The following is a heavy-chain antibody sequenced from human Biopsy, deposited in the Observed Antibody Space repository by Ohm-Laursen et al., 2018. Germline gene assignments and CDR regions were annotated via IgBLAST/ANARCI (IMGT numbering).Heavy chain of an antibody. V-gene: IGHV4-39*01. Sequence: SETLSLTCTVTDGSISNIINYWGWIRQPLGKGLEWLGSIYHTGIPDYNPPLKSRVTISVDTSNNQFSLKLSSLTAADTAVYYCARHSFGSGRDFWGQGTLVTVSS. D-gene: IGHD3-10*01. J-gene: IGHJ4*02. CDR2: IYHTGIP. CDR1: DGSISNIINY. CDR3: ARHSFGSGRDF.